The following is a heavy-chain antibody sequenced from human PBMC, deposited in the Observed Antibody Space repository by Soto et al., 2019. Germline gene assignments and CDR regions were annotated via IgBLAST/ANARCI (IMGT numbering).Heavy chain of an antibody. D-gene: IGHD2-2*01. CDR3: AAYCSSTSCLYYYYGMDV. CDR1: GYTFTSYV. V-gene: IGHV1-18*01. J-gene: IGHJ6*02. CDR2: ISAYNGNT. Sequence: ASVKVSCKASGYTFTSYVISWVRQAPGQGLEWMGWISAYNGNTNYAQKLQGRVTMTTDTSTSTAYMELRSLRSDDTAVYYCAAYCSSTSCLYYYYGMDVWGQGTTVTVSS.